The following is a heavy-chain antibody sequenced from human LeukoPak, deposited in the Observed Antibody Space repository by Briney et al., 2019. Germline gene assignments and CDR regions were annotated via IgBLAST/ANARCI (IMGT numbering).Heavy chain of an antibody. CDR2: INPNSGGT. CDR1: GYIFTGYY. CDR3: ARDAYSSSPPGDY. D-gene: IGHD6-6*01. V-gene: IGHV1-2*02. Sequence: GASVKVSCKTSGYIFTGYYMHWVRQAPGQGLEWMGWINPNSGGTNYAQKFQGRVTMTRDTSISTAYMELSRLRSDDTAVYYCARDAYSSSPPGDYWGQGTLVTVSS. J-gene: IGHJ4*02.